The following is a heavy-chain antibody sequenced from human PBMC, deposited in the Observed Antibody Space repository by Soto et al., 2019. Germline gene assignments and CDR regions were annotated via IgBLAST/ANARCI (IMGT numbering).Heavy chain of an antibody. V-gene: IGHV3-23*01. CDR2: ISATGGSK. Sequence: PGGSLRLSCAASGFTFSIYSMSWVRQAPGKGLEWVSGISATGGSKHYADSVRGRFAISRDNFKATLFLYMNSLRAEDTAVYYCAKSTGDTWTTHYFDYWAKGILVTVSS. CDR1: GFTFSIYS. D-gene: IGHD4-4*01. J-gene: IGHJ4*02. CDR3: AKSTGDTWTTHYFDY.